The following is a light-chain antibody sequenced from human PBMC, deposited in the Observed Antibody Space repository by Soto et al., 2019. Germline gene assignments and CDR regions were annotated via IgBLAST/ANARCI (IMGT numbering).Light chain of an antibody. V-gene: IGLV2-14*03. Sequence: QSALTQPASVSGSPGQSITISCTGTSSDVGAYNFVSWYQQHPGNAPKLMIYDVTNRPSVVSSRFSGSKSGNTASLAISGLQAEEEADYYCSSYTTSNTLVFGGGTKLTVL. CDR3: SSYTTSNTLV. CDR1: SSDVGAYNF. J-gene: IGLJ2*01. CDR2: DVT.